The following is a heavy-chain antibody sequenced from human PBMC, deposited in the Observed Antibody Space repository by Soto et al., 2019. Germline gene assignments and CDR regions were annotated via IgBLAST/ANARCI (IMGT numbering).Heavy chain of an antibody. V-gene: IGHV2-5*02. CDR2: IYWDDDK. CDR1: GFSLSTSGVG. CDR3: AHSPSSGSGGSCYAGFDY. J-gene: IGHJ4*02. D-gene: IGHD2-15*01. Sequence: QITLKESGPTLVKPTQPLTLTCTFSGFSLSTSGVGVGWIRQPPGKALEWLALIYWDDDKRYSPSLKSRLTSNKDPSKNPPVLTIPTKNPVATPTNSWAHSPSSGSGGSCYAGFDYWGQGTLVTASS.